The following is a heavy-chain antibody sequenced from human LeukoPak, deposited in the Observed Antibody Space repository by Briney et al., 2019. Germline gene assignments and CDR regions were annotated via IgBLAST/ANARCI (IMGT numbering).Heavy chain of an antibody. CDR1: GGSFSGYY. J-gene: IGHJ6*02. D-gene: IGHD2-21*02. CDR2: INHSGST. CDR3: ARGGARSTPRAYCGGDCYSARSPQSYYYYYYGMDV. Sequence: SETLSLTCAVYGGSFSGYYWSWIRQPPGKGLEWIGEINHSGSTNYNPSLKSRVTISVDTSKNQFSLKLSSVTAADTAVYYCARGGARSTPRAYCGGDCYSARSPQSYYYYYYGMDVWGQGTTVTVSS. V-gene: IGHV4-34*01.